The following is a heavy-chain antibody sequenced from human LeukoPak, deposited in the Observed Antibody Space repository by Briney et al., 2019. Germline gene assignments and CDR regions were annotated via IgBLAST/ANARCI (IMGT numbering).Heavy chain of an antibody. V-gene: IGHV4-4*07. J-gene: IGHJ4*02. CDR1: GGSFSSYY. Sequence: SETLSLTCAVYGGSFSSYYWSWIRQPAGKGLEWIGRIYTSGSTNYNPSLKSRVTMSVDTSKNQFSLKLSSVTAADTAVYYCARDQVAGTAYWGQGTLVTVSS. CDR3: ARDQVAGTAY. CDR2: IYTSGST. D-gene: IGHD6-19*01.